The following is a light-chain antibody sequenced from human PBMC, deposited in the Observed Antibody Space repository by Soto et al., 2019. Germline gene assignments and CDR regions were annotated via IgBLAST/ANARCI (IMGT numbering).Light chain of an antibody. CDR2: DAS. J-gene: IGKJ1*01. Sequence: EIVMTQSPSTLSVSPGERATLSCRASQGIGSTLAWYQQKPGQTPKLLIFDASTRATGVPARFSGGGSGTEFTLTINSLQSEDFAVYYCQQYDKWPRTFGQGTKVDIK. V-gene: IGKV3-15*01. CDR3: QQYDKWPRT. CDR1: QGIGST.